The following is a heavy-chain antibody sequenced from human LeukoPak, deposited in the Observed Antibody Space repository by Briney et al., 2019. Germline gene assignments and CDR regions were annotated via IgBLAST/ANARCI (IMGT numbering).Heavy chain of an antibody. CDR2: INPNSGGT. Sequence: ASVTVSCKASRYTFTGYYLHWVRQAHGQGLEWMGWINPNSGGTNYAQKFQGRVTMTRDTSISTAYMELSRLRSDDTAVYYCARRAMAPLPGFQHWGQGSLVTVSS. J-gene: IGHJ1*01. CDR1: RYTFTGYY. CDR3: ARRAMAPLPGFQH. D-gene: IGHD5-18*01. V-gene: IGHV1-2*02.